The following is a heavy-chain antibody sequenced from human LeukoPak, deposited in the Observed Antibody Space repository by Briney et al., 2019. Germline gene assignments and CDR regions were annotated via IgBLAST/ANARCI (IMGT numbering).Heavy chain of an antibody. D-gene: IGHD6-13*01. CDR3: TRVFVGDEYSSSEY. J-gene: IGHJ4*02. CDR1: GFTFSSYW. CDR2: INSDGSST. Sequence: QPGGSLRLSCAASGFTFSSYWMHWVRQAPGKGLVWVSRINSDGSSTNYADSVKGRFTISRDNAKNTLYLQMNSLKVEDTAVYYCTRVFVGDEYSSSEYWGQGTLVTVSS. V-gene: IGHV3-74*01.